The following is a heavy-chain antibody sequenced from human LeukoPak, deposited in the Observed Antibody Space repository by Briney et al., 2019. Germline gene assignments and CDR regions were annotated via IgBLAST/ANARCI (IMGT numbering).Heavy chain of an antibody. Sequence: ASVTVSCKASGYTFNNHGFIWVRQAPGQGLEWMGWISANNGNTNYAQKLQDRVTMTTDTSTYTAYMELRSLRSDDTAVYYCARVGLPWWDLPDYWGQGTLVTVSS. CDR3: ARVGLPWWDLPDY. D-gene: IGHD1-26*01. V-gene: IGHV1-18*01. CDR2: ISANNGNT. J-gene: IGHJ4*02. CDR1: GYTFNNHG.